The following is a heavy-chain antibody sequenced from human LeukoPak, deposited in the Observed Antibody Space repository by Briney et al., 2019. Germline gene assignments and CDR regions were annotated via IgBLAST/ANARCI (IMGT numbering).Heavy chain of an antibody. J-gene: IGHJ4*02. CDR2: IYYSGST. CDR1: GGSISNYY. Sequence: ASETLSLTCTVSGGSISNYYWSWIRQPPGKGLEWIGYIYYSGSTNYNPSLKSRVTISVDTSKNQFSLKLSSVTAADTAVYYCARWRVVRGIIAYFDYWGQGTLVTVSS. V-gene: IGHV4-59*01. CDR3: ARWRVVRGIIAYFDY. D-gene: IGHD3-10*01.